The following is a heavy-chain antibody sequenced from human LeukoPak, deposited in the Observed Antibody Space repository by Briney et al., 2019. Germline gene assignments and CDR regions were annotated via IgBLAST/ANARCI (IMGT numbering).Heavy chain of an antibody. J-gene: IGHJ4*02. D-gene: IGHD3-22*01. V-gene: IGHV4-39*01. CDR1: GYSVSSTNYY. Sequence: SETLALTFTFSGYSVSSTNYYWGLIRQPPGRGLAYISSMRYSESAYYSPSLKSRSTISLDTSKHHFSLSLMSLTSTETSVYYCETQDSSHYWGQGTLVTVSS. CDR2: MRYSESA. CDR3: ETQDSSHY.